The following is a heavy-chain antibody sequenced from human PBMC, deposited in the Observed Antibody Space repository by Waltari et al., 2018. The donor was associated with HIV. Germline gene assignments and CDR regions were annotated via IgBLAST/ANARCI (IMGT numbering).Heavy chain of an antibody. J-gene: IGHJ6*02. CDR3: ASTKGTAHYYYYGMDV. CDR1: GYTFTSYY. D-gene: IGHD2-8*01. Sequence: QVQLVQSGAEVKKPGASVKVSCKASGYTFTSYYMHWVRQAPGQGLEWMGIINPSGGSTSDAQKFQGRVTMTRDTSTSTVYMELSSLRSEDTAVYYFASTKGTAHYYYYGMDVWGQGTTVTVSS. V-gene: IGHV1-46*03. CDR2: INPSGGST.